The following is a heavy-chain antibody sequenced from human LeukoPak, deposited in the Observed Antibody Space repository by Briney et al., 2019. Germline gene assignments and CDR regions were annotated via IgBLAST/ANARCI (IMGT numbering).Heavy chain of an antibody. CDR2: IDPSDSYT. J-gene: IGHJ4*02. CDR3: AVYDSSGYPFDY. V-gene: IGHV5-10-1*01. Sequence: GESLRISCKGSGYSFTSYWISWVRQMPGKGLEWTGRIDPSDSYTNYSPSFQGHVTISADKSISTAYLQWSSLKASDTAMYYCAVYDSSGYPFDYWGQGTLVTVSS. CDR1: GYSFTSYW. D-gene: IGHD3-22*01.